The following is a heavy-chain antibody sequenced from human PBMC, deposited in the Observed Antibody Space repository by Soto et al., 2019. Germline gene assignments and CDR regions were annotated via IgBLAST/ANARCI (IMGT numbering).Heavy chain of an antibody. CDR3: AKGDSSSTGYYYYGMDV. CDR2: ISGSGGST. Sequence: GGSLRLSCAASGFTFSNYAMSWVRQAPGKGLEWVSAISGSGGSTYYADSVKGRFTISRDNSKNTLYLQMNSLRAEDTAVYYCAKGDSSSTGYYYYGMDVWGQGTTVTVSS. D-gene: IGHD6-6*01. V-gene: IGHV3-23*01. J-gene: IGHJ6*02. CDR1: GFTFSNYA.